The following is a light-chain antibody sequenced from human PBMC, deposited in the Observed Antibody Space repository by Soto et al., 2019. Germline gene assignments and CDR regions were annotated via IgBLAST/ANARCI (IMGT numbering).Light chain of an antibody. V-gene: IGKV3-15*01. CDR1: QTVSIN. CDR3: QQYNTWPLT. Sequence: EIEIKQSPSTLSVSPGERATVHCRASQTVSINLAWYQQKPGQTPRLLIYGASTRATGIPARFSGSGFETEFTLTISSLQSEDFAIYYCQQYNTWPLTFGGGTKVDIK. CDR2: GAS. J-gene: IGKJ4*01.